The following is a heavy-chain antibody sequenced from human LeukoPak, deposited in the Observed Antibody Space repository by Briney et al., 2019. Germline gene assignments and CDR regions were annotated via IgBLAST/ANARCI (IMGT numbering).Heavy chain of an antibody. CDR2: ISYDGSNK. J-gene: IGHJ4*02. CDR1: GFTFSSYA. V-gene: IGHV3-30*14. CDR3: ARDGTIFGVTGYFDY. D-gene: IGHD3-3*01. Sequence: QSGGSLRLSCAASGFTFSSYAMHWVRQAPGKGLEWVAVISYDGSNKYYADSVKGRFTISRDNSKNTLYLQMNSLRAEDTAVYYCARDGTIFGVTGYFDYWGQGTLVTVSS.